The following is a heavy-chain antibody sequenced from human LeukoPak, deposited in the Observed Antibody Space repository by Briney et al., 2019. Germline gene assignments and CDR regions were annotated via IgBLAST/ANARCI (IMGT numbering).Heavy chain of an antibody. Sequence: GGGLRVSCVPSVFTLRSYGLHEVRPAPRKGREWVAVISYDGSHKYHPDSVKGRLIISRNNSKNTLYLQLNRLRAEDTAVYYCAKDASDSRGWYYFDYWGQGTLVTVSS. CDR1: VFTLRSYG. J-gene: IGHJ4*02. CDR2: ISYDGSHK. CDR3: AKDASDSRGWYYFDY. V-gene: IGHV3-30*18. D-gene: IGHD6-19*01.